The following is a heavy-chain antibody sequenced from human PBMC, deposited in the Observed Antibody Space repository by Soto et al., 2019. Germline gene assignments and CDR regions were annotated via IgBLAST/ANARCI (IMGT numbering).Heavy chain of an antibody. V-gene: IGHV4-59*08. CDR3: ARHCPVVMLALDY. CDR1: GASISSYY. CDR2: IYYSGGT. D-gene: IGHD3-16*01. Sequence: SETLSLTCTVSGASISSYYWCWIRQPPGKGLERIGYIYYSGGTNYNPYLKSRVTISVDTSKNQFSVNLSSVTAADTAVYYCARHCPVVMLALDYWGQGTLVTVAS. J-gene: IGHJ4*02.